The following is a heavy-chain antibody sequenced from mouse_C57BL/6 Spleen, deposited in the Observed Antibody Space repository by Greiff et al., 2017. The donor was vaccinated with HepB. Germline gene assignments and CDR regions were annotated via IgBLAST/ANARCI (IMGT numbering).Heavy chain of an antibody. V-gene: IGHV5-16*01. D-gene: IGHD1-1*01. CDR3: ARAYYYGSSDWYFDV. J-gene: IGHJ1*03. Sequence: EVMLVESEGGLVQPGSSMKLSCTASGFTFSDYYMAWVRQVPEKGLEWVANINYDGSSTYYLDSLKSRFIISRDNAKNILYLQMSSLKSEDTATYYCARAYYYGSSDWYFDVWGTGTTVTVSS. CDR2: INYDGSST. CDR1: GFTFSDYY.